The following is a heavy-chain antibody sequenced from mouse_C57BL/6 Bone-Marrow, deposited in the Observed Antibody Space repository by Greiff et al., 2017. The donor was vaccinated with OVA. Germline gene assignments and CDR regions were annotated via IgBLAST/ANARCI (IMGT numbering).Heavy chain of an antibody. J-gene: IGHJ3*01. D-gene: IGHD4-1*02. V-gene: IGHV5-6*01. CDR3: ARLNWDGAY. Sequence: EVQGVESGGDLVKPGGSLKLSCAASGFPFSSYGMSWVRQTPDKRLEWVATISSGGSYTYYPDSVKGRFTISRDNAKNTLYLQMSSLKSEDTAMYYCARLNWDGAYWGQGTLVTVSA. CDR1: GFPFSSYG. CDR2: ISSGGSYT.